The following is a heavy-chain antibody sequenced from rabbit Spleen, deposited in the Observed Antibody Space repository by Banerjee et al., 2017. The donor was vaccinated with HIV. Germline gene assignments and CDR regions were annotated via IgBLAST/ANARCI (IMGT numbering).Heavy chain of an antibody. J-gene: IGHJ4*01. CDR2: IYTGGSGGI. CDR3: ASAYSDIYFNL. Sequence: QEQLVESGGGLVQPEGSLTLTCTASGFSFSNNYYMCWVRQAPGKGLEWIGCIYTGGSGGIYYATWANGRFTVSKTSSTTVTLQMTSLTAADTATYFCASAYSDIYFNLWGQGTLVTVS. V-gene: IGHV1S45*01. CDR1: GFSFSNNYY. D-gene: IGHD6-1*01.